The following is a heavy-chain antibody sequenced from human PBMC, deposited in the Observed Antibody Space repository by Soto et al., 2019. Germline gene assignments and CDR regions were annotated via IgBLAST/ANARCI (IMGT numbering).Heavy chain of an antibody. CDR3: VRARDPGAYYYHYGMDV. Sequence: GGSLRLSCAASGFSFSGYVMHWVRQAPGKGLEFVSATTSNGGITYYADSVRGRFTISRDNSKNTLYLQMGSLRVEDMAVYYCVRARDPGAYYYHYGMDVWGQGTTVTVSS. J-gene: IGHJ6*02. D-gene: IGHD2-21*01. V-gene: IGHV3-64*02. CDR2: TTSNGGIT. CDR1: GFSFSGYV.